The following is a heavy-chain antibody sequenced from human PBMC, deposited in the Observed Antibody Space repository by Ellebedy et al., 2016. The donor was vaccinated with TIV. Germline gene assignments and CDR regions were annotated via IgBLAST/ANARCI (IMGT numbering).Heavy chain of an antibody. D-gene: IGHD6-13*01. CDR1: GGSFSGYY. CDR3: ARRHSSSWYNDGYYYFDY. Sequence: SETLSLTCAVYGGSFSGYYWSWIRQPPGKGLEWIGEINHSGSTNYNPSLKSRVTISVDTSKNQFSLKLSSVTAADTAVYYCARRHSSSWYNDGYYYFDYWGQGTLVTVSS. V-gene: IGHV4-34*01. J-gene: IGHJ4*02. CDR2: INHSGST.